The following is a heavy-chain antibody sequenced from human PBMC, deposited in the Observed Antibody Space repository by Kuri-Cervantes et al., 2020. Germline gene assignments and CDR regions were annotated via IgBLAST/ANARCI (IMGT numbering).Heavy chain of an antibody. CDR2: MNPNSGNT. CDR3: ARGGMITFGGVIVIDTPYYFDY. J-gene: IGHJ4*02. V-gene: IGHV1-8*01. Sequence: ASVKVSCKASGYTFTSYDINWVRQATGQGLEWMGWMNPNSGNTGYAQKFQGRVTMTRNTSISTAYMELSSLRSEDTAVYYCARGGMITFGGVIVIDTPYYFDYWGQGILVNGSS. CDR1: GYTFTSYD. D-gene: IGHD3-16*02.